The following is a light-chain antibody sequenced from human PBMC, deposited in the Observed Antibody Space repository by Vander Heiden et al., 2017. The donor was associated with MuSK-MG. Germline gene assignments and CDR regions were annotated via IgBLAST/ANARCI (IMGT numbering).Light chain of an antibody. Sequence: QSVLTQPPSVPGAPRQRVILSCTGSRPNHCAGYDVHWYQQLPGTAPKLLIYGNSNRPSGVPDRFSGSKSGTSASLAITGLQAEDEADYYCQSYDSSLSGPLFGGGTKLTVL. CDR3: QSYDSSLSGPL. V-gene: IGLV1-40*01. CDR1: RPNHCAGYD. J-gene: IGLJ3*02. CDR2: GNS.